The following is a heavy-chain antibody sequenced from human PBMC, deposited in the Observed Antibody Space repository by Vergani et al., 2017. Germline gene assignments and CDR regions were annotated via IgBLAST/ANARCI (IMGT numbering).Heavy chain of an antibody. CDR2: IIPIFGIA. CDR3: ARELCIAAAGICGGMDV. V-gene: IGHV1-69*17. Sequence: QVQLVQSGAEVKKPGSSVKVSCKASGGTFSSYAISWVRQAPGQGLEWMGGIIPIFGIANYAQKFQGRVTITADKSTSTAYMELSSLRSDDTAVYYCARELCIAAAGICGGMDVWGQGTTVTVSS. CDR1: GGTFSSYA. J-gene: IGHJ6*02. D-gene: IGHD6-13*01.